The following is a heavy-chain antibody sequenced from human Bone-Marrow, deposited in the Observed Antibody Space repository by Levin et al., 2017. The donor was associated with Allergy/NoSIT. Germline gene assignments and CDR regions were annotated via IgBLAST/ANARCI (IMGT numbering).Heavy chain of an antibody. J-gene: IGHJ6*02. D-gene: IGHD3-16*02. CDR2: ISGSGGST. Sequence: GGSLRLSCAASGFTFSSYAMSWVRQAPGKGLEWVSAISGSGGSTYYADSVKGRFTISRDNSKNTLYLQMNSLRAEDTAVYYCAKDLLYDYVWGSYRYSHKGMDVWGQGTTVTVSS. CDR3: AKDLLYDYVWGSYRYSHKGMDV. CDR1: GFTFSSYA. V-gene: IGHV3-23*01.